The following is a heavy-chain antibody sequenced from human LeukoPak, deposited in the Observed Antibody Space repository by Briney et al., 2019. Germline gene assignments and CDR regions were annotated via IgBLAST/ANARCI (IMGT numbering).Heavy chain of an antibody. D-gene: IGHD2-2*01. CDR3: ASDDGIVVVPADLDH. Sequence: ALTLSCAVSGFTISSYGMHWVRQGPGKGLEWVAVVWYDESNKYYADSVKGRFTISRDNSKNTLYLQMNSLRDGDRPVYFCASDDGIVVVPADLDHWGQGPLVTVSS. CDR1: GFTISSYG. J-gene: IGHJ4*02. CDR2: VWYDESNK. V-gene: IGHV3-33*08.